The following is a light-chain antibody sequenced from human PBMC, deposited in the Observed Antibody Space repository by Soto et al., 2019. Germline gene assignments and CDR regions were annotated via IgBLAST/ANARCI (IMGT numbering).Light chain of an antibody. CDR3: SSYTTTSTLYV. CDR1: SSDVGGYGY. J-gene: IGLJ1*01. CDR2: DVS. Sequence: QSVLTQPASVSGSPGQSITISCTGTSSDVGGYGYVSWFQQPPGRAPKLIIYDVSNRPSGVSNRFSGSKSGNTASLTISGLQAADEADYYCSSYTTTSTLYVFGTGTKVTVL. V-gene: IGLV2-14*01.